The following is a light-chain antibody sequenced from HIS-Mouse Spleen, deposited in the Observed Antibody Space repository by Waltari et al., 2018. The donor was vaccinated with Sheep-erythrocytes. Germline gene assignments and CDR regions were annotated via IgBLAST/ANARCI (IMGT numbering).Light chain of an antibody. CDR1: QSVSSSY. J-gene: IGKJ4*01. CDR3: QQYGSSPLT. CDR2: GAS. V-gene: IGKV3-20*01. Sequence: EIVLTQSPGTLSFSPGERATLSCRASQSVSSSYLAWYQQKPGQAPRRLIYGASSRATGIPDRFSGSGSGTDFTLTISRLEPEDFAVYYCQQYGSSPLTFGGGTKVEIK.